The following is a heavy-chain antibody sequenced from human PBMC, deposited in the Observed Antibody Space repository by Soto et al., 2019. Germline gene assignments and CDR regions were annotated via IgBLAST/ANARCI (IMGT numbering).Heavy chain of an antibody. Sequence: SETLCLTCTVAGGSIRSGGYYWSWIRQHPGKGLEWIGYIYYSGSTYYSPSFQGQVTISADKSISTAYLQWSSLKASDTAMYYCARHESVYGSGSYYEDSWGQGTLVTVSS. D-gene: IGHD3-10*01. CDR3: ARHESVYGSGSYYEDS. V-gene: IGHV4-31*01. CDR2: IYYSGST. CDR1: GGSIRSGGYY. J-gene: IGHJ4*02.